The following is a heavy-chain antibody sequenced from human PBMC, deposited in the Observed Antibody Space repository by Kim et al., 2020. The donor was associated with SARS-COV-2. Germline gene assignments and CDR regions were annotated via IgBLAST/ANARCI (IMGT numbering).Heavy chain of an antibody. J-gene: IGHJ6*02. CDR1: GFTLSTYA. V-gene: IGHV3-30-3*01. CDR2: ISYDGSNN. CDR3: ARDPWSRLRGLIYSYYGMDV. D-gene: IGHD3-10*01. Sequence: GGSLRHSCAASGFTLSTYAMHWVRQTPGKGLQWVAVISYDGSNNHYADSVKGRFTISRDNSKNTLYLQMNSLRPEDTAVYHCARDPWSRLRGLIYSYYGMDVWGQGTTVTVSS.